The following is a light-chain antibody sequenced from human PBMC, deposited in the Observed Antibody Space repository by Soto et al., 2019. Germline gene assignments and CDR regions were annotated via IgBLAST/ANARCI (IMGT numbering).Light chain of an antibody. V-gene: IGKV1-39*01. J-gene: IGKJ1*01. Sequence: DIQMTQSPSSLSASVGDRVTITCRASQSVSYYLNWYQQKPGQAPKILIYAASNLQRGVPSRFSGGGSGTDFTLTISGLRPEDFATYYCQQSHSSPWTFGQGTKVEIK. CDR3: QQSHSSPWT. CDR2: AAS. CDR1: QSVSYY.